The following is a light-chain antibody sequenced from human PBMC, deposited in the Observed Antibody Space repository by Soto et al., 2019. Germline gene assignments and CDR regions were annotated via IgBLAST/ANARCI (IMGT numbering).Light chain of an antibody. Sequence: EIVLTQSPATLSLSPGERATLSCRASQSVSSNLAWYQHKPGQSPRLLIYHASNRATGIPARFSGRGSGTDFTLTISSLETEDFAVYYCQQRSNWPPTWTFGQGTKVDIK. CDR2: HAS. V-gene: IGKV3-11*01. CDR3: QQRSNWPPTWT. J-gene: IGKJ1*01. CDR1: QSVSSN.